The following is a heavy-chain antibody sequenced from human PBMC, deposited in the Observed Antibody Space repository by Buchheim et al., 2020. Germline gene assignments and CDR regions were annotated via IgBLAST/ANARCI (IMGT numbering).Heavy chain of an antibody. D-gene: IGHD3-9*01. Sequence: EVQLVESGGGLVQPGGSLRLSCAASGFTFISYWMSWVRQAPGKGLEWVANIKQDGSEKYYVDSVKGRFTISRDNAKNSLYLQMNSLRAEDTAVYYCARGNILTGYRFDYWGQGTL. CDR1: GFTFISYW. V-gene: IGHV3-7*01. CDR2: IKQDGSEK. J-gene: IGHJ4*02. CDR3: ARGNILTGYRFDY.